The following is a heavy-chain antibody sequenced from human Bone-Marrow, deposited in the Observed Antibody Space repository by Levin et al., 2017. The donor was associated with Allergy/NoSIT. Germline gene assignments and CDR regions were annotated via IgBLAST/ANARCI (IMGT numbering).Heavy chain of an antibody. J-gene: IGHJ4*02. Sequence: ASVKVSCKASGYSFINFGFSWVRQAPGQGLEWVGWISAYTRNTAYAQNLEGRVTMTTETATSTVYMELRSLRSDDTAVYYCARDTGLDYLRLETSFESWGQGTLVTVSS. CDR1: GYSFINFG. D-gene: IGHD3-16*01. CDR3: ARDTGLDYLRLETSFES. CDR2: ISAYTRNT. V-gene: IGHV1-18*01.